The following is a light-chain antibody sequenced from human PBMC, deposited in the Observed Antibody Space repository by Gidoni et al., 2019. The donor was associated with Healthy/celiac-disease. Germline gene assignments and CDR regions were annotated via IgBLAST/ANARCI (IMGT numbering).Light chain of an antibody. CDR1: QGISNY. J-gene: IGKJ1*01. CDR2: AAS. V-gene: IGKV1-27*01. Sequence: DIQMTQSPSSLSASVGDRVTITCRASQGISNYLAWYQQKPGKVPKLLIYAASTLQSVVPSRFSGSGSGTDFTLTISSLQPEDVATYYCQKYNSAPWTFXQXTKVEIK. CDR3: QKYNSAPWT.